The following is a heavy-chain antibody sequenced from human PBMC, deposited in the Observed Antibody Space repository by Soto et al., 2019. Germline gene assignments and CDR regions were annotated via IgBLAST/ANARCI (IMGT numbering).Heavy chain of an antibody. CDR1: GGSFSGYY. CDR2: INHSGST. Sequence: QVQLQQWGAGLLKPSETLSLTCAVYGGSFSGYYWSWIRQPPGKGLEWIGEINHSGSTNYNPSLKSRVTISVDTSKNQFSLKLSSVTAADTAVYYCARGPRGSGSYYVLGIGMDVWGQGTTVTVSS. CDR3: ARGPRGSGSYYVLGIGMDV. J-gene: IGHJ6*02. V-gene: IGHV4-34*01. D-gene: IGHD3-10*01.